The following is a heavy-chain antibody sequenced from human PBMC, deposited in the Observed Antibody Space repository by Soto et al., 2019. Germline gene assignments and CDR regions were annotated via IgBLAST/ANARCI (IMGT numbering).Heavy chain of an antibody. CDR3: ARTLGIAVADTYYYYYYGKDV. CDR1: GFTFSSYA. D-gene: IGHD6-19*01. Sequence: GGSLRLSCAASGFTFSSYAMHWVRQAPGKGLEWVAVISYDGSNKYYADSVKGRFTISRDNSKNTLYLQMNSLRAEDTAVYYCARTLGIAVADTYYYYYYGKDVWGQGTTVTVSS. J-gene: IGHJ6*02. V-gene: IGHV3-30-3*01. CDR2: ISYDGSNK.